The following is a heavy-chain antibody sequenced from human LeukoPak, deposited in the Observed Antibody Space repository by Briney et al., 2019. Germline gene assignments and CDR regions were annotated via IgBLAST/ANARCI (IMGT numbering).Heavy chain of an antibody. Sequence: SETLSLTCTVSGGSISSYYWSWIRQPAGKGLEWIGRVYNIGSTNYNPSLKSRVTISIDTSKSQFYLNLSSVTAADTAVYYCARAHTTTTLDSWGQGTLVTVSS. CDR2: VYNIGST. D-gene: IGHD4-17*01. V-gene: IGHV4-4*07. CDR3: ARAHTTTTLDS. CDR1: GGSISSYY. J-gene: IGHJ4*02.